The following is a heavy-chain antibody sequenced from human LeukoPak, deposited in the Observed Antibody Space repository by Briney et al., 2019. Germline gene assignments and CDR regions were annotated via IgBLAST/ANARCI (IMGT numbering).Heavy chain of an antibody. V-gene: IGHV3-48*04. D-gene: IGHD2-2*01. CDR2: ISSSSSTI. CDR3: ARDPYCSSTSCMP. Sequence: GGSLRLSCAASGFTFSSYSMNWVRQALGKGLEWVSYISSSSSTIYYADSVKGRFTISRDNAKNSLYLQMNSLRAEDTAVYYCARDPYCSSTSCMPWGQGTLVTVSS. J-gene: IGHJ4*02. CDR1: GFTFSSYS.